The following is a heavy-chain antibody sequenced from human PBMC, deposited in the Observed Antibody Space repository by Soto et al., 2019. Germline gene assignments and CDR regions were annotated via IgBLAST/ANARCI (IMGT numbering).Heavy chain of an antibody. CDR3: ARDSIDCSGGSCYSRGFFY. J-gene: IGHJ4*02. D-gene: IGHD2-15*01. Sequence: QVQLQESGPGLVKPSETLSLTCTVSGGSISSYYWSWIRQPPGKGLEWIGYIYYSGSTNYNPSLKIRVTISVDTSKNQFSLKLSSVTAADTAVYYCARDSIDCSGGSCYSRGFFYWGQGTLVTVSS. CDR2: IYYSGST. V-gene: IGHV4-59*01. CDR1: GGSISSYY.